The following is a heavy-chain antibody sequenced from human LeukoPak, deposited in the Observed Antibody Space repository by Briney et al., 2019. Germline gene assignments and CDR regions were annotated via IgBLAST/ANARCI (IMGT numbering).Heavy chain of an antibody. V-gene: IGHV1-18*01. D-gene: IGHD3-10*01. CDR2: ISAYNGNT. CDR1: GYSFISYG. CDR3: ARGAWEVRGVIRLDDAFDI. J-gene: IGHJ3*02. Sequence: ASVKVSCKTCGYSFISYGINWVRQAPGQGLEWMGWISAYNGNTNYAQKFQGRVTMTTDTSTSKAYMELRSLRSDDTAVHYCARGAWEVRGVIRLDDAFDIWGQGTMVTVSS.